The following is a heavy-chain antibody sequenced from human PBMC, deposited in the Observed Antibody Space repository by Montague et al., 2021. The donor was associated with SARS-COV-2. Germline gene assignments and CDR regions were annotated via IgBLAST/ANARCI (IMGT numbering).Heavy chain of an antibody. CDR1: GASFSGYY. V-gene: IGHV4-34*01. J-gene: IGHJ5*02. CDR2: INHSGST. Sequence: ETLSLTCAVYGASFSGYYWSWIRQPPGKGLEWIGEINHSGSTNYNPSLMSRVTISVDTSKNQFSLKLSSVTAADTAVYYCARGPRITMIVVVITDIWFDPWGQGTLVTVSS. CDR3: ARGPRITMIVVVITDIWFDP. D-gene: IGHD3-22*01.